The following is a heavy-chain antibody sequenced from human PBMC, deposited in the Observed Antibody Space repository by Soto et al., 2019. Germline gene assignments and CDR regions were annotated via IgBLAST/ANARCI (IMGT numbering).Heavy chain of an antibody. Sequence: QVQLVQSGAEVKKPGSSVKVSCKASGGTFSTSTFTWVRQAPGQGLEWMGRTIPLLNVADYAQDFQGRVTTTADKSTNTAYMELTSLTYNDSAVYYCLRDSPIGSTYSGYDDIDSWGQGTLVTVSS. D-gene: IGHD5-12*01. CDR1: GGTFSTST. CDR2: TIPLLNVA. J-gene: IGHJ4*02. CDR3: LRDSPIGSTYSGYDDIDS. V-gene: IGHV1-69*08.